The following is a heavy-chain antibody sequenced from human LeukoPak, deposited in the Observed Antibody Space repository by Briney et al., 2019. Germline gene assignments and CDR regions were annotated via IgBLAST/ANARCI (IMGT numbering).Heavy chain of an antibody. V-gene: IGHV1-69*06. CDR1: GYTFTSYA. CDR3: VHRIEKDYGDHPSDY. J-gene: IGHJ4*02. Sequence: GASVKVSCKASGYTFTSYAMNWVRQAPGQGLEWMGGIIPIFGTANYAQKFQGRVTITADKSTSTSYMELSSLRSEDTAVYYCVHRIEKDYGDHPSDYWGQGTLVTVSS. D-gene: IGHD4-17*01. CDR2: IIPIFGTA.